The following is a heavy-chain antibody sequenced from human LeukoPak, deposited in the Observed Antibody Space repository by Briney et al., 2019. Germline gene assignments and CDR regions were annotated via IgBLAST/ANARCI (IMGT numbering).Heavy chain of an antibody. CDR2: ISSSGSTI. Sequence: GGPLRLSCGASGFTFRDHYMRWIRQAPGKGLEGVSYISSSGSTIYYADSVKGQFTISRDHAKNSLSLQMNSLRAEDTAVYYCARDRSPDYYYDSSGAFDYWGQGTLVTVSS. V-gene: IGHV3-11*01. CDR1: GFTFRDHY. CDR3: ARDRSPDYYYDSSGAFDY. J-gene: IGHJ4*02. D-gene: IGHD3-22*01.